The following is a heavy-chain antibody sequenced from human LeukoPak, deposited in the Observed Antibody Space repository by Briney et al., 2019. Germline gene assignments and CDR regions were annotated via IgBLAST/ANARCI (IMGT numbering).Heavy chain of an antibody. CDR2: ISGSGGST. J-gene: IGHJ3*02. V-gene: IGHV3-23*01. D-gene: IGHD6-25*01. CDR3: AKGGYQRLLRADAFDI. CDR1: GFTFSSYA. Sequence: GGSLRLSCAASGFTFSSYAMSWVRQAPGKGLEWVSAISGSGGSTYYADSVRGRCTISRDNPKNTLYPQMNSLRAEDTAVYYCAKGGYQRLLRADAFDIWGQGTMVTVSS.